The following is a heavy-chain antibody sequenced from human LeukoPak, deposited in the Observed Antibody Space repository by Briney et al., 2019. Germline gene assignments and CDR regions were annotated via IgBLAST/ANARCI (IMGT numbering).Heavy chain of an antibody. CDR3: TRNLEAATLNFDY. CDR1: GFTFSSYS. D-gene: IGHD2-15*01. Sequence: KTGGSLRLSCAASGFTFSSYSMNWVRQAPGKGLEWVSFISSSSSYIYYADSVKGRFTISRDNAKNSLYLQMNSLRAEDTAVYYCTRNLEAATLNFDYWGQGTLVTVSS. J-gene: IGHJ4*02. CDR2: ISSSSSYI. V-gene: IGHV3-21*01.